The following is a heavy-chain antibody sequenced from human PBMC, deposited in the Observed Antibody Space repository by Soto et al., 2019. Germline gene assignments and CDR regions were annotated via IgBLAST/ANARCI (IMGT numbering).Heavy chain of an antibody. CDR1: GDSISTSSYY. Sequence: SETLSLTCDVSGDSISTSSYYWGWIRQPPGKGLEWIASIYYSGATYYNPSLQSRVTISVDTSENQFSLRLSSVTAADTAVYYCARAFAGFGAYWYFDLWGRGTLVTVSS. CDR2: IYYSGAT. D-gene: IGHD3-16*01. CDR3: ARAFAGFGAYWYFDL. J-gene: IGHJ2*01. V-gene: IGHV4-39*07.